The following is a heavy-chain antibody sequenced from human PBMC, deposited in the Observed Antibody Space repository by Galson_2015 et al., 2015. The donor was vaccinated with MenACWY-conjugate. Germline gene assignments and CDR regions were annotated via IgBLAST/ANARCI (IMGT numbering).Heavy chain of an antibody. V-gene: IGHV3-48*04. CDR2: ISSSSSTI. Sequence: SLRLSCAASGFTFSSYSMNWVRQAPGKGLEWVSYISSSSSTIYYADSVKGRFTISRDNAKNSLYLQMNSLRAEDTAVYYCARDLITPRTIVTQKYYYGMDVWGQGTTVTVSS. CDR3: ARDLITPRTIVTQKYYYGMDV. D-gene: IGHD4-23*01. J-gene: IGHJ6*02. CDR1: GFTFSSYS.